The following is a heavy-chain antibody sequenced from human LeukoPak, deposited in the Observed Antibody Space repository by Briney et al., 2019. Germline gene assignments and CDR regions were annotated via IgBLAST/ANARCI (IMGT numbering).Heavy chain of an antibody. Sequence: GGSLRLSCVGSGFTFSNFWMNWVRQAPGKGLEWVASIKQDGSEKFYVDSVKGRFTISRDNAKNSLHLQMNSLRVEDTAVYYCARDMIGNYGDYPTAFDNWGQGTMVTVSS. CDR2: IKQDGSEK. V-gene: IGHV3-7*01. CDR1: GFTFSNFW. D-gene: IGHD4-17*01. J-gene: IGHJ3*02. CDR3: ARDMIGNYGDYPTAFDN.